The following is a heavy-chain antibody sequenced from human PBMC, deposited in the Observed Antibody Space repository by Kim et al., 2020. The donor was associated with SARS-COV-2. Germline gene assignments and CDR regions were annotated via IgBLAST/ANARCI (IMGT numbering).Heavy chain of an antibody. CDR1: GGSISSGGYY. D-gene: IGHD2-15*01. CDR2: IYYSGST. CDR3: ARLGYCSGGSCPPNGMDV. V-gene: IGHV4-31*03. Sequence: SETLSLTCTVSGGSISSGGYYWSWIRQHPGKGLEWIGYIYYSGSTYYNPSLKSRVTISVDTSKNQFSLKLSSVTAADTAVYYCARLGYCSGGSCPPNGMDVWGQGTTVTVSS. J-gene: IGHJ6*02.